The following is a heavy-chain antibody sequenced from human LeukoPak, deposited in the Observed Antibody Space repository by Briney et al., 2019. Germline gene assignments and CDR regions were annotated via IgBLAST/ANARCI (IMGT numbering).Heavy chain of an antibody. D-gene: IGHD6-19*01. Sequence: SETLSLTCTVSGGSISSYYWSWIRQPAGKGLEWIGRIYTSTSGSTKYNPSLKSRVTMSVDTSKNQFSLKLSSVTAADTAVYYCARVAVAGTFYYYYYMDVWGKGTTVTISS. CDR3: ARVAVAGTFYYYYYMDV. CDR2: IYTSTSGST. J-gene: IGHJ6*03. CDR1: GGSISSYY. V-gene: IGHV4-4*07.